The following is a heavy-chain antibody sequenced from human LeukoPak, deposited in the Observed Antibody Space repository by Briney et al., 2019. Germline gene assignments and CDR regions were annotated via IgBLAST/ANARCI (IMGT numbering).Heavy chain of an antibody. Sequence: ASVKVSCKASGGTFSSYAMSWVRQAPGQGLEWMGGIIPIFGTANYAQKFQGRVTTTADKSTSTAYMELSSLRSEDTAVYYCARGRYYYDSSGYYFFDYWGQGTLVTVSS. CDR3: ARGRYYYDSSGYYFFDY. CDR1: GGTFSSYA. J-gene: IGHJ4*02. CDR2: IIPIFGTA. D-gene: IGHD3-22*01. V-gene: IGHV1-69*06.